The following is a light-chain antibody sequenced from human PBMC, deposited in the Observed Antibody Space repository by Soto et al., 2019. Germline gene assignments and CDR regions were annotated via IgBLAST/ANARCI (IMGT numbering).Light chain of an antibody. CDR3: QQYYSTAWA. J-gene: IGKJ1*01. CDR2: WAT. V-gene: IGKV4-1*01. Sequence: DIVMTQSPDSLAVSLGERATINCKYSQSVLYSSNNKNYLAWYQQKPGQPLKLLIYWATTREYGVPERFSSSEYRTVYTLTSSSLQAEDEAVYYCQQYYSTAWAFGHGTKVEL. CDR1: QSVLYSSNNKNY.